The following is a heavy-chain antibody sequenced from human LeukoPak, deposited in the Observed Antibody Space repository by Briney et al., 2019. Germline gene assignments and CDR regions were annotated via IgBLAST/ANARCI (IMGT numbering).Heavy chain of an antibody. CDR1: GFTVNYNY. J-gene: IGHJ5*02. CDR2: IYSGGST. CDR3: ARVKVGITYWFDP. Sequence: PGGSLRLSCAASGFTVNYNYMSWVRQAPGKGLEWVSVIYSGGSTYYADSVKGRFTISRDDSKNTVYLQMNSLRVEDTAVNYCARVKVGITYWFDPWGQGTLVTVSS. V-gene: IGHV3-66*01. D-gene: IGHD1-26*01.